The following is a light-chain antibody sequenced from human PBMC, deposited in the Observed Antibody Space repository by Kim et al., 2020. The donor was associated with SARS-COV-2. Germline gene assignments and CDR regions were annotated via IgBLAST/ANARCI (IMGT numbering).Light chain of an antibody. CDR1: SLRSYY. Sequence: SSELTQDPAVSVALGQTVRITCQGDSLRSYYASWYQQKLGQAPVLVIYGKTNRPSGIPDRFSGSTSGNTASLTITGAQSEDEADYYCSSRDSSGNLVIFGGGTQLTVL. V-gene: IGLV3-19*01. CDR2: GKT. J-gene: IGLJ2*01. CDR3: SSRDSSGNLVI.